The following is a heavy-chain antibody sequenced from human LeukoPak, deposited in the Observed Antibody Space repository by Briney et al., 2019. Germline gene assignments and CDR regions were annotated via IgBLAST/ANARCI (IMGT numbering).Heavy chain of an antibody. CDR3: ARDPKDRWFDP. J-gene: IGHJ5*02. V-gene: IGHV1-18*04. Sequence: GASLKVSWKVSGYTLTSYGISWVRHLPGQGLEWMGWISAYNGNTNYAQKLQGRVMMTTDTSTSTAYMELRSLRSDDTAVYYCARDPKDRWFDPWGQGTLVTVSS. CDR2: ISAYNGNT. CDR1: GYTLTSYG.